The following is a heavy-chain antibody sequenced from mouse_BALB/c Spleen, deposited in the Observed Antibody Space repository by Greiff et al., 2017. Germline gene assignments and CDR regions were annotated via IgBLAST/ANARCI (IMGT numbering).Heavy chain of an antibody. V-gene: IGHV5-4*02. J-gene: IGHJ1*01. Sequence: VQLKESGGGLVKPGGSLKLSCAASGFTFSDYYMYWVRQTPEKRLEWVATISDGGSYTYYPDSVKGRFTISRDNAKNNLYLQMSSLKSEDTAMYYCARDFTVVARGRYFDVWGAGTTVTVSS. D-gene: IGHD1-1*01. CDR2: ISDGGSYT. CDR1: GFTFSDYY. CDR3: ARDFTVVARGRYFDV.